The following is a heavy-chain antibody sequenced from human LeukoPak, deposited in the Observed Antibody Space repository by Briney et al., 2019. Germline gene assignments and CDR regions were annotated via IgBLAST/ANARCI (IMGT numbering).Heavy chain of an antibody. CDR2: INHSGST. CDR1: GFTFSSYA. D-gene: IGHD2/OR15-2a*01. Sequence: GSLRLSCAASGFTFSSYAMSWVRQPPGKGLEWIGEINHSGSTNYNPSLKSRVTISVDTSKNQFSLKLSSVTAADTAVYYCARGSRGTTTYAFDIWGQGTMVTVSS. J-gene: IGHJ3*02. V-gene: IGHV4-34*01. CDR3: ARGSRGTTTYAFDI.